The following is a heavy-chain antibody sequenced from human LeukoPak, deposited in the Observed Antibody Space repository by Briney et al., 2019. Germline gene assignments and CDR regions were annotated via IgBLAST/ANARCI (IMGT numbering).Heavy chain of an antibody. D-gene: IGHD4-23*01. CDR2: IKTKTDGGTT. CDR3: ANIFGGNSHRSDY. Sequence: TGGSLRLSCAASGFTFSSAWMSWVRQAPGQGLEWLSRIKTKTDGGTTDYAAPVEGRFTISRDDSKDTLYLQMNSLKSDDTAVYYCANIFGGNSHRSDYWGQGTLVTVSS. CDR1: GFTFSSAW. V-gene: IGHV3-15*01. J-gene: IGHJ4*02.